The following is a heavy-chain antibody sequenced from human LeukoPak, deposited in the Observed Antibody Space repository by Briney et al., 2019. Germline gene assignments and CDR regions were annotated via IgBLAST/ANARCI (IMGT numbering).Heavy chain of an antibody. D-gene: IGHD4-23*01. CDR3: ARPRGKGAFNI. V-gene: IGHV4-59*08. CDR2: IYYSGST. Sequence: SETLSLTCTVSGGSISSYYWNWIRQPPGKGLEWIGYIYYSGSTNYNPSLKSRVTISVDTSKNQFSLNLSSVTAADTAVYYCARPRGKGAFNIWGQGTMVTVSS. CDR1: GGSISSYY. J-gene: IGHJ3*02.